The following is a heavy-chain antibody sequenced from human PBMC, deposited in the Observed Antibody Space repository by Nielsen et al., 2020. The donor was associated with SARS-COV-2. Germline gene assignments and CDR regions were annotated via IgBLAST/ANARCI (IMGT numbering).Heavy chain of an antibody. CDR2: IKQDGSEK. CDR3: ARDKYYYDSSGPGFDP. D-gene: IGHD3-22*01. V-gene: IGHV3-7*01. Sequence: GGSLRLSCAASGFTFSGYWMSWVRQAPGKGLEWVANIKQDGSEKYYVDSVKGRFTISRDNAKNSLYLQMNSLRAEDTAVYYCARDKYYYDSSGPGFDPWGQGTLVTVSS. CDR1: GFTFSGYW. J-gene: IGHJ5*02.